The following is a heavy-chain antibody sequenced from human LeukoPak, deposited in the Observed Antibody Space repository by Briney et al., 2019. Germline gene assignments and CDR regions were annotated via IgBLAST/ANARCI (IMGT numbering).Heavy chain of an antibody. CDR1: GGSISSYY. D-gene: IGHD6-19*01. CDR2: IYYSGST. V-gene: IGHV4-59*08. J-gene: IGHJ4*02. CDR3: ARHATSGIAVAVDHFDY. Sequence: SETLSLTCTVSGGSISSYYWSWIRQPPGKGLEWIGYIYYSGSTNCNPSLKSRVTISVDTSKNQFSLKLSSVTAADTAVYYCARHATSGIAVAVDHFDYWGQGTLVTVSS.